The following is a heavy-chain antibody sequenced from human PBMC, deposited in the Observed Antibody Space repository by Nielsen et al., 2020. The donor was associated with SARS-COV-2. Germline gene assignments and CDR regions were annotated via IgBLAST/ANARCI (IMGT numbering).Heavy chain of an antibody. CDR3: TKLEYDYGDLTDY. D-gene: IGHD4-17*01. Sequence: SLKISCAASGFTFDDYAMHWVRQAPGKGLEWVSGISWNSGSIGYADSVKGRFPISRDNAKNSLYLQMNSLRAEDTALYYCTKLEYDYGDLTDYWGQGTLVTVSS. CDR1: GFTFDDYA. CDR2: ISWNSGSI. J-gene: IGHJ4*02. V-gene: IGHV3-9*01.